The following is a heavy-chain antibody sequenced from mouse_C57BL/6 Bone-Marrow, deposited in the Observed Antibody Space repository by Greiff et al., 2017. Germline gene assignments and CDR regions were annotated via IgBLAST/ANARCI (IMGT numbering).Heavy chain of an antibody. Sequence: QVQLKQPGAELVKPGASVTLSCKASGYTFTSYWMHWVKQRPGRGLEWLGRLDPNSGGTKYNEKFKSKATLTVDKPSRTAYMQLSSLTSEDSAVYYCAREDIYYYGAWFSYWGQGTLVTVSA. CDR2: LDPNSGGT. CDR3: AREDIYYYGAWFSY. D-gene: IGHD1-1*01. CDR1: GYTFTSYW. V-gene: IGHV1-72*01. J-gene: IGHJ3*01.